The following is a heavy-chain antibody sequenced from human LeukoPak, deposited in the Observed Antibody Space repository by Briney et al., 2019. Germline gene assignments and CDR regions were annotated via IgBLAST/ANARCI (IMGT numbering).Heavy chain of an antibody. D-gene: IGHD6-13*01. V-gene: IGHV1-69*13. CDR2: IIPIFGTA. J-gene: IGHJ6*02. CDR3: AREAIAAAGTSYYYYGMDV. Sequence: GASVKVSCTASGGTFSSYAISWVRQAPGQGLEWMGGIIPIFGTANYAQKFQGRVTITADESTSTAYMELSSLRSEDTAVYYCAREAIAAAGTSYYYYGMDVWGQGTTVTVSS. CDR1: GGTFSSYA.